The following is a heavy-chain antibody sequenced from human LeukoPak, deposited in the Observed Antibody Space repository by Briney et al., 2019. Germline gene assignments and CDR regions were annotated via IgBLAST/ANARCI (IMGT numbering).Heavy chain of an antibody. J-gene: IGHJ4*02. CDR1: GVTLSNYA. Sequence: GRSLRLSCTASGVTLSNYAMHWVRRPPGRGLEWVAVISFDGTNKYYGDSVEGRFSVSRDNSKNTLYLQMNSLRPDDTAMYYCATDYGDYEPIDYWGQGPLVTVSS. V-gene: IGHV3-30*04. CDR2: ISFDGTNK. D-gene: IGHD4-17*01. CDR3: ATDYGDYEPIDY.